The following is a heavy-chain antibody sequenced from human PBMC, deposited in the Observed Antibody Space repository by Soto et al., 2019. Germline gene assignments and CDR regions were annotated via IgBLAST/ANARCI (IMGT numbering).Heavy chain of an antibody. CDR2: IYPGDYET. CDR3: ARSPRSSPYFDY. J-gene: IGHJ4*02. V-gene: IGHV5-51*01. Sequence: PXDSLKISCQCSGNAFSNFWIALVLQLPGKGLEWMGIIYPGDYETRYSPSFHGKVTISADRSIGTAYLQWSSLEASDSAFYFCARSPRSSPYFDYWGQGALVTVSS. CDR1: GNAFSNFW. D-gene: IGHD6-13*01.